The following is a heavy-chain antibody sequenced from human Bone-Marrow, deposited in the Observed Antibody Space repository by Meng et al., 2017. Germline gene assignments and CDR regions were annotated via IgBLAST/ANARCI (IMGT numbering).Heavy chain of an antibody. CDR2: IQHSGST. V-gene: IGHV4-4*02. Sequence: QVQLQESGPGLVKPSGTLALTCAVSGGSISTSDWWSWVRQPPGKGLEWIGEIQHSGSTNYNPSLQSRVTISVDKSRNQFSLKLSSVTAADTAVYYCARIPDYDTSASWGQGSLVTVSS. J-gene: IGHJ5*02. CDR1: GGSISTSDW. CDR3: ARIPDYDTSAS. D-gene: IGHD3-22*01.